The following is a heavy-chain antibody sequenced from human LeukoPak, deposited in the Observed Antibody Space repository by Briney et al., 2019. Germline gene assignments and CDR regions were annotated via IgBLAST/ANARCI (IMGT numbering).Heavy chain of an antibody. J-gene: IGHJ5*02. V-gene: IGHV1-24*01. D-gene: IGHD4-11*01. CDR3: ATGIPLTVTTHWFDP. Sequence: ASVKVSCKVSGYTLTELSMHWVRQAPGKGLEWMGGFDPEDGETIYAQKFQGRVTMTEDTSTDTAYMELSSLRSEDTAVYYCATGIPLTVTTHWFDPWGQGTLVTVSS. CDR2: FDPEDGET. CDR1: GYTLTELS.